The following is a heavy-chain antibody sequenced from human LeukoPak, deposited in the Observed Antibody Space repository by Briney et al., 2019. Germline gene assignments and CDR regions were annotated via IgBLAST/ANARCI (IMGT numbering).Heavy chain of an antibody. CDR1: GDSVSSNSAA. CDR2: TYYYYKWHN. CDR3: ARGRRSYYGMDV. Sequence: SQTLSLTCAISGDSVSSNSAAWNWIRQSPSRGLEWLGRTYYYYKWHNDYAESVKSRITLNPDTSKNQFSLHLSSVTPEDTAVYYCARGRRSYYGMDVWGQGTTVTVSS. V-gene: IGHV6-1*01. J-gene: IGHJ6*02.